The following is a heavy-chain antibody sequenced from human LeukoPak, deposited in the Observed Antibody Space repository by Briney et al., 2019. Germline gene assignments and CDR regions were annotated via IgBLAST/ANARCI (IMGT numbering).Heavy chain of an antibody. CDR3: ARDRGSD. CDR2: IYYSGST. Sequence: SETLSLTCTVSGGSISSYYWSWIRQPPGKGLEWIGYIYYSGSTNYNPSLKSRVTISINTSKNQFSLELSSVTAADTAVYYCARDRGSDWGQGTLVTVSS. V-gene: IGHV4-59*01. CDR1: GGSISSYY. J-gene: IGHJ4*02. D-gene: IGHD1-26*01.